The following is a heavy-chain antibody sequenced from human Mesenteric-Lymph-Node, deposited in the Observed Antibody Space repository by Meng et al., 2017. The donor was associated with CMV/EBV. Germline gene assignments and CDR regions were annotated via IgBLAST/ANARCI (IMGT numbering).Heavy chain of an antibody. CDR3: VREGGSGSYGATVYYYYGMDV. CDR1: GYTFISYG. CDR2: ISAYNGNT. V-gene: IGHV1-18*01. D-gene: IGHD1-26*01. Sequence: ASVKVSCKASGYTFISYGISWVRQAPGQGLEWMGWISAYNGNTNYAQKLQGRVTMTTDTSTGTAYMELKSLRSDDTAVYYCVREGGSGSYGATVYYYYGMDVWGQGTTVTVSS. J-gene: IGHJ6*02.